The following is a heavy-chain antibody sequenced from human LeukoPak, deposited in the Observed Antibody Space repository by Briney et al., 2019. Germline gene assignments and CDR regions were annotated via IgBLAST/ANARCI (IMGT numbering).Heavy chain of an antibody. CDR1: GYTFTSYG. J-gene: IGHJ5*02. CDR2: ISAYNGNT. CDR3: ARDKAPLRYFDWSPYNWFDP. V-gene: IGHV1-18*01. D-gene: IGHD3-9*01. Sequence: ASVTVSCKASGYTFTSYGISWVRQAPGQGLEWMGWISAYNGNTNYAQKLQGRVTMTTDTSTSTAYMELRSLRSDDTAVYYCARDKAPLRYFDWSPYNWFDPWGQGTLVTVSS.